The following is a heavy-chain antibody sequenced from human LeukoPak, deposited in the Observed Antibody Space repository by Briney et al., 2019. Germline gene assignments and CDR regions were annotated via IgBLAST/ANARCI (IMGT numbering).Heavy chain of an antibody. V-gene: IGHV3-23*01. Sequence: GGTLRLSCAASGFTFSSYGMSWVRQAPGKGLEWVSAISGSGGSTYYADSVKDRFTISRDNSKNTLYLQMNSLRAEDTAVYYCARERAVAGTLNFDYWGQGTLVTVSS. CDR1: GFTFSSYG. J-gene: IGHJ4*02. CDR2: ISGSGGST. D-gene: IGHD6-19*01. CDR3: ARERAVAGTLNFDY.